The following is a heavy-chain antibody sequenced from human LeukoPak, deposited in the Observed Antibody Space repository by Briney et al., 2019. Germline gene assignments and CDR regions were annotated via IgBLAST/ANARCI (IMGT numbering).Heavy chain of an antibody. CDR2: INHSGST. Sequence: PSETLSLTCAVYGGSFGGYYWSWIRQPPGKGLEWIGEINHSGSTNYNPSLKSRVTISVDTSKNHLSLKLSSVTPAGTAVYYCARGLWFGYNWFHPGGRGTLVSVSS. CDR3: ARGLWFGYNWFHP. V-gene: IGHV4-34*01. CDR1: GGSFGGYY. J-gene: IGHJ5*02. D-gene: IGHD3-10*01.